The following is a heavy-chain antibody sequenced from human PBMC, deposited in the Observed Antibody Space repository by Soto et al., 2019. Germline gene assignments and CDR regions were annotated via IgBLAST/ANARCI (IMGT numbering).Heavy chain of an antibody. Sequence: QLQVQESGPGLVKPSETLSLTCTVSGGSISSTNYYWAWIPQPPGKEVEWIGSINYNGNAYYNPSLKSRVTTSVDASKYQFSLSLKSVTAADTAVYYCARQDNTGTSQSFDYWGQGSLVTVSS. D-gene: IGHD1-26*01. CDR3: ARQDNTGTSQSFDY. V-gene: IGHV4-39*01. CDR2: INYNGNA. J-gene: IGHJ4*02. CDR1: GGSISSTNYY.